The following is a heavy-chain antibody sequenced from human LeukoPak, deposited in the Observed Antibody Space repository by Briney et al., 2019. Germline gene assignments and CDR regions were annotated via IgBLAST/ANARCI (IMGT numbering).Heavy chain of an antibody. D-gene: IGHD3-10*01. V-gene: IGHV3-53*01. CDR2: IYSGGST. Sequence: GGSLRLSCTVSGFTASSDSMSWVRQAPGKGLEWVSFIYSGGSTHYSDSVKGRFTISRDNSKNTLYLQTDSLRAEDTAVYYCAREGHYYGLYWGQGTLVTVSS. CDR3: AREGHYYGLY. CDR1: GFTASSDS. J-gene: IGHJ4*02.